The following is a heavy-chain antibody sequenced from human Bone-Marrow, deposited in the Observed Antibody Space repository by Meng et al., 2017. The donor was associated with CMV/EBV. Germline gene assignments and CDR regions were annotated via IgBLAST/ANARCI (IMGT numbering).Heavy chain of an antibody. V-gene: IGHV1-8*03. D-gene: IGHD3-16*01. CDR1: GYTFTSYD. CDR2: MNTNSGNT. Sequence: ASVKVSCKASGYTFTSYDINWVRQATGQGLEWMGWMNTNSGNTGYAQKFQGRVTITRNTSINTAYMELSSLRSEDTAVYYCASGLRGYSDNWGQGTLVTVSS. CDR3: ASGLRGYSDN. J-gene: IGHJ4*02.